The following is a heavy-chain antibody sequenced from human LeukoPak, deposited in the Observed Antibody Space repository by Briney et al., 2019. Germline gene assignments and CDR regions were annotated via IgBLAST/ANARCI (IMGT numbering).Heavy chain of an antibody. CDR2: IYYSGST. Sequence: SDTLSLTCAVSGYSISSSNWWGWIRQPPGKGLEWIGYIYYSGSTYYNPSLKSRVTMSVDTSKNQFSLKLSSVTATDTAVYYCARRTYYDTLTGYNYWYFDLWGRGTLVTVSS. J-gene: IGHJ2*01. V-gene: IGHV4-28*01. D-gene: IGHD3-9*01. CDR1: GYSISSSNW. CDR3: ARRTYYDTLTGYNYWYFDL.